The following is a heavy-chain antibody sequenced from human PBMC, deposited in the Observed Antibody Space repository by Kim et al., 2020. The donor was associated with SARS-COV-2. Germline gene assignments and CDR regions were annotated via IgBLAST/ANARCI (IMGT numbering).Heavy chain of an antibody. CDR3: ARGVPAAMLDY. D-gene: IGHD2-2*01. CDR2: INHSGST. V-gene: IGHV4-34*01. Sequence: SETLSLTCAVYGGSFSGYYWSWIRQPPGKGLEWIGEINHSGSTNYNPSLKSRVTISVDTSKNQFYLKLSSVTAADTAAYYCARGVPAAMLDYWGQGTLVT. J-gene: IGHJ4*02. CDR1: GGSFSGYY.